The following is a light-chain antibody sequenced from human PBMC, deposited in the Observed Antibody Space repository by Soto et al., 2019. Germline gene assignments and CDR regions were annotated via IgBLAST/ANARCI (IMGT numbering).Light chain of an antibody. Sequence: IHMTQSPSSLSASVGDRVTITCRASHRITTYLNWYQQKPGEAPKLLISTSGTLQRGVPSRFTGSGSGTDFTLTITGLQRADFATYFCQQTYNTPYTFGQGTKLEIK. CDR3: QQTYNTPYT. V-gene: IGKV1-39*01. CDR1: HRITTY. J-gene: IGKJ2*01. CDR2: TSG.